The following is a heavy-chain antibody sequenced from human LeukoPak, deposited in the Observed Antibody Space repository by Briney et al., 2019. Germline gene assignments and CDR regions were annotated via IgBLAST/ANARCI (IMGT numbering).Heavy chain of an antibody. CDR2: MNPNSGNT. D-gene: IGHD2-2*01. V-gene: IGHV1-8*01. Sequence: ASVKVSCKASGYTFTSYDINWVRQATGQGLEWMGWMNPNSGNTGFVQKFQGRVTMTRNTSISTAYMELSSLRSEDTAVYYCARRNARDIVVVPAATTHYYGMDVWGQGTTVTVSS. J-gene: IGHJ6*02. CDR3: ARRNARDIVVVPAATTHYYGMDV. CDR1: GYTFTSYD.